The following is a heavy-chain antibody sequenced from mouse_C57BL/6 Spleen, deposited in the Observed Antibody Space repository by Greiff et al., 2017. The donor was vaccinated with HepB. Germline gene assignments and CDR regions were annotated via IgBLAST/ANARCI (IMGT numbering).Heavy chain of an antibody. CDR2: IRNKANGYTT. V-gene: IGHV7-3*01. D-gene: IGHD4-1*01. J-gene: IGHJ2*01. Sequence: EVKLMESGGGLVQPGGSLSLSCAASGFTFTDYYMSWVRQPPGKALEWLGFIRNKANGYTTEYSASVKGRFTISRDNSQSILYLQMNALRAEDSATYYCARLTGTAYYFDYWGQGTTLTVSS. CDR3: ARLTGTAYYFDY. CDR1: GFTFTDYY.